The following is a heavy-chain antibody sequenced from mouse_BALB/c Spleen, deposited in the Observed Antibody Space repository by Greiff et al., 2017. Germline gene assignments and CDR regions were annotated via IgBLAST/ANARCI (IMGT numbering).Heavy chain of an antibody. CDR2: ISSGGSYT. CDR3: ARQGYGNYWDY. D-gene: IGHD2-10*02. V-gene: IGHV5-6*01. J-gene: IGHJ4*01. Sequence: DVHLVESGGDLVKPGGSLKLSCAASGFTFSSYGMSWVRQTPDKRLEWVATISSGGSYTYYPDSVKGRFTISRDNAKNTLYLQMSSLKSEDTAMYYCARQGYGNYWDYWGQGTSVTVSS. CDR1: GFTFSSYG.